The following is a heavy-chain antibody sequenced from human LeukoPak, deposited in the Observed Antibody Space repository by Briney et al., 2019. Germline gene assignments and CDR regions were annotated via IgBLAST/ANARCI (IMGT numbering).Heavy chain of an antibody. CDR2: IWYDGSNE. CDR3: ARELPPVVNYYLDY. CDR1: GFTFSNYG. D-gene: IGHD3-22*01. J-gene: IGHJ4*02. V-gene: IGHV3-33*01. Sequence: GGSLRPSCAASGFTFSNYGMHWVRQAPGKGLEWVAVIWYDGSNEYYAGSVKGRFTISRDNSKNTLYLQMNSLRAEDTAVYYCARELPPVVNYYLDYWGQGTLVTVSS.